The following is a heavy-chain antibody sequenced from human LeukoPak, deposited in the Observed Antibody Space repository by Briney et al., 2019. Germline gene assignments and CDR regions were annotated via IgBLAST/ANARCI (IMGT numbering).Heavy chain of an antibody. D-gene: IGHD2-2*01. CDR2: IYYSGST. J-gene: IGHJ5*02. CDR3: ARAWSVVVPAAKLFDP. CDR1: GGSISSYY. Sequence: SQTLSLTCTVSGGSISSYYWSWIRQPPGKGLEWIGYIYYSGSTNYNPSLKSRVTISVDTSKNQFSLKLSSVTAADTAVYHCARAWSVVVPAAKLFDPWGQGTLVTVSS. V-gene: IGHV4-59*01.